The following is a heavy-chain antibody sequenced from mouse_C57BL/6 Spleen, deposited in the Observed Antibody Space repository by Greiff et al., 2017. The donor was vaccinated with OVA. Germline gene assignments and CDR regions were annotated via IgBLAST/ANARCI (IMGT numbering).Heavy chain of an antibody. CDR3: ARRLYDYDVGYYAMDY. J-gene: IGHJ4*01. V-gene: IGHV1-55*01. CDR1: GYTFTSYW. D-gene: IGHD2-4*01. Sequence: QVQLQQSGAELVKPGASVKMSCKASGYTFTSYWITWVKQRPGQGLEWIGDIYPGSGSTNYNEKFKSKATLTVDTSSSTAYMQLSSLTSEDSAVYYCARRLYDYDVGYYAMDYWGQGTSVTVSS. CDR2: IYPGSGST.